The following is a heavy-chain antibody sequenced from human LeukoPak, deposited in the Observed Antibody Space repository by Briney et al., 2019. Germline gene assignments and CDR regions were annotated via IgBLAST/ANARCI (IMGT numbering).Heavy chain of an antibody. V-gene: IGHV4-39*07. CDR2: IYHSGST. CDR3: ARGSDYYDFWSGSSLNNWFDP. CDR1: GGSISSSSYY. D-gene: IGHD3-3*01. J-gene: IGHJ5*02. Sequence: SETLSLTCTVSGGSISSSSYYWGWIRQPPGKGLEWIGSIYHSGSTNYNPSLKSRVTISVDTSKNQFSLKLSSVTAADTAVYYCARGSDYYDFWSGSSLNNWFDPWGQGTLVTVSS.